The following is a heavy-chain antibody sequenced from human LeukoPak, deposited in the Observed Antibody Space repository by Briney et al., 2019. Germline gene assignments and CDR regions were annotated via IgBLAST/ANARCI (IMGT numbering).Heavy chain of an antibody. Sequence: PGGSLRLSCAASGFTFSSYSMNWVRQAPGKGLEWVSSISSSSSYIYYADSVKGRFTISRDNAKNSLYLQMNSLRAEETAVYYCARGPIFGVAYTGIDWFDPWGQGTLVTVSS. V-gene: IGHV3-21*01. CDR1: GFTFSSYS. D-gene: IGHD3-3*01. CDR3: ARGPIFGVAYTGIDWFDP. J-gene: IGHJ5*02. CDR2: ISSSSSYI.